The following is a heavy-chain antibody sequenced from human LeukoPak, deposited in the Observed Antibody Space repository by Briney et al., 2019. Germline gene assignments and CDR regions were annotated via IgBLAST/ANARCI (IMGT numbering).Heavy chain of an antibody. CDR1: GFTFSSYW. Sequence: GGSLRLSCAASGFTFSSYWMRWVRQAPGKGLVWVSRINSDGSSTSYADSVKGRFTISRDNAKNTLYLQMNSLRAEDTAVYYCARETLLTGKDYWGQGTLVTVSS. CDR3: ARETLLTGKDY. V-gene: IGHV3-74*01. J-gene: IGHJ4*02. D-gene: IGHD3-9*01. CDR2: INSDGSST.